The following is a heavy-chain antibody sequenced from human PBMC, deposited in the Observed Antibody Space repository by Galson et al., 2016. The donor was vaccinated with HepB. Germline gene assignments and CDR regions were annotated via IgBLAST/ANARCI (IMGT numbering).Heavy chain of an antibody. D-gene: IGHD6-19*01. CDR3: ARERPGIAVAGTLDY. CDR2: INPKTASA. Sequence: SVKVSCKASGYTFTDFYLQWVRQAPGHGLEWMGMINPKTASATYGQKFQGRVTMTRDTSTNTVYMELRSLGSDDTAVYYCARERPGIAVAGTLDYWGQGTLVTVSS. V-gene: IGHV1-46*01. CDR1: GYTFTDFY. J-gene: IGHJ4*02.